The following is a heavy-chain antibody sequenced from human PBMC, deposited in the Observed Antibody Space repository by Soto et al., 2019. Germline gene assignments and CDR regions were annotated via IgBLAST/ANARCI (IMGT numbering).Heavy chain of an antibody. CDR1: GGSIRGQA. Sequence: LEPLSLTRTVSGGSIRGQAWIWVRQPAGRGLEWIGHIYPSGSTSYNPSLRSRVTMSLDTSKNQIFLNLTSVTAADTAVFYCVRGRSYSVYDFWGPGNLVTVSS. CDR3: VRGRSYSVYDF. V-gene: IGHV4-4*07. CDR2: IYPSGST. D-gene: IGHD5-12*01. J-gene: IGHJ4*02.